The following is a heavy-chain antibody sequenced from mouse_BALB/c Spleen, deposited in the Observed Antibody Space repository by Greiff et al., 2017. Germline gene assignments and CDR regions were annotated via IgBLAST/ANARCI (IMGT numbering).Heavy chain of an antibody. V-gene: IGHV4-1*02. CDR3: ARRAYYGYVEYYAMDY. D-gene: IGHD1-2*01. CDR1: GFDFSRYW. Sequence: EVKLEESGGGLVQPGGSLKLSCAASGFDFSRYWMSWVRQAPGKGLEWIGEINPDSSTINYTPSLKDKFIISRDNAKNTLYLQMSKVRSEDTALYYCARRAYYGYVEYYAMDYWGQGTSVTVSS. J-gene: IGHJ4*01. CDR2: INPDSSTI.